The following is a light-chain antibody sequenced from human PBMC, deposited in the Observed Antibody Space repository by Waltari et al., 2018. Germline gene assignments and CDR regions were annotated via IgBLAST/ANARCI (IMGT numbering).Light chain of an antibody. Sequence: EIVLTQSPAVQSVTPKETVTITCRASQSIGSSLHWYQQKPDQSPKLLLRYASQSFPGVPSRFSGSGSGTDFTLTINSLEAEDAATYYCHQSYTLPRTFGQGTKVEIK. V-gene: IGKV6-21*01. CDR1: QSIGSS. CDR3: HQSYTLPRT. J-gene: IGKJ1*01. CDR2: YAS.